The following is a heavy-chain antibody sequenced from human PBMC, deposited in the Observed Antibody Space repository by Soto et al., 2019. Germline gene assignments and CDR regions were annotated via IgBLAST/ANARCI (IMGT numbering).Heavy chain of an antibody. Sequence: PGGSLGLSCAASGFTFSSYGMHWVRQAPGKGLEWVAVISYDGSNKYYADSVKGRFTISGDNSKNTLYLQMNSLRAEDTAVYYCANDRPPDQPFDYWGQGTLVTVSS. CDR3: ANDRPPDQPFDY. CDR1: GFTFSSYG. V-gene: IGHV3-30*18. J-gene: IGHJ4*02. CDR2: ISYDGSNK.